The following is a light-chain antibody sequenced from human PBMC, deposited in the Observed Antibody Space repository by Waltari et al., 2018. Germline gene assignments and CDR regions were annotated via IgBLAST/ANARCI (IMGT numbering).Light chain of an antibody. Sequence: GDRVTITCRASQGISSYLAWYQQKPGKAPKLLIYAASTLQSGVPSRFSGSGSGTDFTLTISCLQSEDFATYYCQQYYSYPWTFGQGTKVEIK. V-gene: IGKV1-8*01. CDR2: AAS. CDR1: QGISSY. CDR3: QQYYSYPWT. J-gene: IGKJ1*01.